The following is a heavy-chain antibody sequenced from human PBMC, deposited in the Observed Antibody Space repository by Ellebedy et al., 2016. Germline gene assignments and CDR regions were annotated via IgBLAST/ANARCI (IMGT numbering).Heavy chain of an antibody. CDR2: KWFDGSNK. V-gene: IGHV3-33*08. J-gene: IGHJ4*02. CDR3: ARDRISASGIFDY. D-gene: IGHD6-13*01. CDR1: GFTFSSYG. Sequence: GGSLRLSCAASGFTFSSYGMHWVRQAPGKGLEWVAVKWFDGSNKYYADSVKGRFTISRDNSKNTLYLQMNSLRAEDTAVYYCARDRISASGIFDYWGQGTLVTVSS.